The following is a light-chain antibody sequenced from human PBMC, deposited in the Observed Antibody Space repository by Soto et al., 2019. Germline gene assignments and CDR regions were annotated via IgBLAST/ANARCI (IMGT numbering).Light chain of an antibody. Sequence: ELVLTQSPGTLSLSPGERATLSCRASQRVISNYLAWYQQKPGQAPRVLIYGASSRSAGIPDRFSGSGSGTDFTLTISILEPEDFAVYYCQQYGRSPATFGQGTKVDSK. J-gene: IGKJ1*01. CDR1: QRVISNY. V-gene: IGKV3-20*01. CDR3: QQYGRSPAT. CDR2: GAS.